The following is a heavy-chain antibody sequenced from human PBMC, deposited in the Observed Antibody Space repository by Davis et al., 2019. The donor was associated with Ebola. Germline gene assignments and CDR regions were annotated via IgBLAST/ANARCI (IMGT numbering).Heavy chain of an antibody. D-gene: IGHD3-10*01. CDR1: GYTFTSYG. V-gene: IGHV1-69*13. Sequence: SVTVSCKASGYTFTSYGISCVRHAPGQGLEWMGGLIPIFGAANYAQKFQGRVTITADESTSTAYMELSSLRSEDTAVYYCAVHTYYYGSGSLWGMDVWGQGTTVTVSS. CDR2: LIPIFGAA. CDR3: AVHTYYYGSGSLWGMDV. J-gene: IGHJ6*02.